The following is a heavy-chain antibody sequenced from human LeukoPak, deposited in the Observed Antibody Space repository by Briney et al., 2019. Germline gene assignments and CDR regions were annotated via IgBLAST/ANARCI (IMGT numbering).Heavy chain of an antibody. CDR1: VVTSSSYA. J-gene: IGHJ4*02. Sequence: ASVNVSCAASVVTSSSYAISWVRQAPGQGLGWMGGIIPMFGTANYTQTFPCRVTITADESTSTAYMELSSLRSEYTAVYYCAREKYSGYDSLCFDYWGQGTLVTVSS. CDR2: IIPMFGTA. CDR3: AREKYSGYDSLCFDY. D-gene: IGHD5-12*01. V-gene: IGHV1-69*13.